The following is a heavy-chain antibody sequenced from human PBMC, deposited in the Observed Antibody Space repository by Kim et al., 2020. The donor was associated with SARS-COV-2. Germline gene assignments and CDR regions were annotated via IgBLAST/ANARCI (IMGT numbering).Heavy chain of an antibody. V-gene: IGHV4-30-4*01. Sequence: SETLSLTCTVSGGSISSDDYYWSWIRQPPGKGLEWIGYIYYTGSSHYNPSLNSRVTISIDTSKNQFSLKLSSVTAADTAVYYCARGPPIGGGDCYSHWGQGTLVTVSS. CDR2: IYYTGSS. J-gene: IGHJ4*02. CDR3: ARGPPIGGGDCYSH. D-gene: IGHD2-21*02. CDR1: GGSISSDDYY.